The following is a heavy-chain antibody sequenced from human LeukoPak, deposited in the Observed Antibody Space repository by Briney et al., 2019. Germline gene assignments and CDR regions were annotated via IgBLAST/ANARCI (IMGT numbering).Heavy chain of an antibody. CDR2: INHSGST. D-gene: IGHD2-21*02. V-gene: IGHV4-34*01. CDR1: GGSFSGYY. CDR3: ASLNCCGDCYQFGY. J-gene: IGHJ4*02. Sequence: SETLSLTCAVYGGSFSGYYWSWIRQPPGKGLEWIGEINHSGSTNYNPSLKSRVTISVDTSKNQFSLKLSSVTAADTAVYYCASLNCCGDCYQFGYWGQGTLVTVSS.